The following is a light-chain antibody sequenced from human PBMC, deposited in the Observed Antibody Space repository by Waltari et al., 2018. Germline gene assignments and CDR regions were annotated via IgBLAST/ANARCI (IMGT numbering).Light chain of an antibody. CDR2: DVS. CDR1: SSDVGGHNY. CDR3: SSYTSSSTWV. V-gene: IGLV2-14*01. J-gene: IGLJ3*02. Sequence: QSALTQPASMSGSPGQSITISCTGTSSDVGGHNYVSWYQQHPGKAPKLMIYDVSKRPSGVSNRFSGSKSGNTASLTISGLQAEDEADYYCSSYTSSSTWVFGGGTKLTVL.